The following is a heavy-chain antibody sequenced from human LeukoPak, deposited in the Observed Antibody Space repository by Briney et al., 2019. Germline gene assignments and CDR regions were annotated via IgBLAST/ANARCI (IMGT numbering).Heavy chain of an antibody. CDR1: GGSISSSS. D-gene: IGHD3-9*01. CDR2: ISSSSSYI. Sequence: ETLSLTCTVSGGSISSSSYYWGWIRQPPGKGLEWVSSISSSSSYIYYADSVKGRFTISRDNAKNSLYLQMNSLRAEDTAVYYCARGPPGYFDWLFDYWGQGTLVTVSS. V-gene: IGHV3-21*01. CDR3: ARGPPGYFDWLFDY. J-gene: IGHJ4*02.